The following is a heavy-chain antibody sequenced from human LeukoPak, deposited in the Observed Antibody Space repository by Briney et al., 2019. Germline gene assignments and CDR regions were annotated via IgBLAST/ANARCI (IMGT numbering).Heavy chain of an antibody. J-gene: IGHJ4*02. CDR2: ISAYNGNT. D-gene: IGHD3-22*01. CDR1: GYTFTSYG. Sequence: ASVKVSCKASGYTFTSYGISWVRQAPGQGLEWMGWISAYNGNTNYAQKLQGRVTMTTDTSTSTAYMELSSLRSEDTAVYYCARLKGDYYYDPLDYWGQGTLVTVSS. CDR3: ARLKGDYYYDPLDY. V-gene: IGHV1-18*01.